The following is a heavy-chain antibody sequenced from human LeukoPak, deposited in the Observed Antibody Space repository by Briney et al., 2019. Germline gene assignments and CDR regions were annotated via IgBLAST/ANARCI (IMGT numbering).Heavy chain of an antibody. J-gene: IGHJ3*02. D-gene: IGHD3-9*01. V-gene: IGHV5-51*01. CDR1: GYSFTRYW. CDR3: ARPLVYDILTGYYKGAFDI. Sequence: GESLKISCKGSGYSFTRYWSGWVPQMPGKGLEWVGIIYPGDSDTRYSPSFQGQVTISADKSISTVYLQWSSLKASDTAMDYCARPLVYDILTGYYKGAFDIWGQGTMVSVSS. CDR2: IYPGDSDT.